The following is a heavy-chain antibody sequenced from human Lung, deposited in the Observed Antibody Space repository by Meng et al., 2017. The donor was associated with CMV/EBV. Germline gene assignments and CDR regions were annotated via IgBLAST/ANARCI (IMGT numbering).Heavy chain of an antibody. CDR1: GVSISSNIR. CDR2: IDDSGST. V-gene: IGHV4-4*02. J-gene: IGHJ4*02. Sequence: GELKGVGPGLVKPSGTLSLTCGVSGVSISSNIRWTWVRQPPGKGLEWIGDIDDSGSTNYNPSLNSRISISLDKSKNHFSLKVNSVTAADTAVYYCARGKQDAWELLAYWGQGALVTVSS. CDR3: ARGKQDAWELLAY. D-gene: IGHD1-26*01.